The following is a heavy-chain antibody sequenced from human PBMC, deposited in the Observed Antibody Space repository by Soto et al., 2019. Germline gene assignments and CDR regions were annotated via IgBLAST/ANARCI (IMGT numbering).Heavy chain of an antibody. CDR2: ISGSGGST. CDR3: AKDLEECSGGRCNSWLFY. J-gene: IGHJ4*02. D-gene: IGHD2-15*01. Sequence: GGSLRLSCAASGFTFSSYAMSWVRQAPGKGLEWVSAISGSGGSTYYADSVKGRFTISRDNSKNTLYLQMNSLRAEGTAVYYCAKDLEECSGGRCNSWLFYWGQGTLVTVSS. CDR1: GFTFSSYA. V-gene: IGHV3-23*01.